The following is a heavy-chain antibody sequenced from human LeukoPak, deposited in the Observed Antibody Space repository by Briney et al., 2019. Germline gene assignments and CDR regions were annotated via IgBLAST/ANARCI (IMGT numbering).Heavy chain of an antibody. J-gene: IGHJ6*03. CDR1: GFTFSTYS. V-gene: IGHV3-21*01. CDR2: ISISSAYI. D-gene: IGHD1-14*01. CDR3: ARDAIRNQHADYYYMDV. Sequence: GGSLRLSCAASGFTFSTYSMNWVRQAPGKGLEWVSSISISSAYIYYADSVKGQFTISRDNAKNSLYLQMNSLRAEDTAVYYCARDAIRNQHADYYYMDVWGKGTTVTVSS.